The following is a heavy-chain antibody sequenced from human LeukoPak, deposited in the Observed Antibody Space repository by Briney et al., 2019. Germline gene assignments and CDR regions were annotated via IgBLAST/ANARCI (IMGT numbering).Heavy chain of an antibody. J-gene: IGHJ3*02. CDR3: ARDLSVAGTGAFDI. CDR2: IIPIFGTA. D-gene: IGHD6-19*01. CDR1: GGTFSSYA. Sequence: SVKVSCKASGGTFSSYAISWVRQAPGQGLEWMGGIIPIFGTANYAQRFQGRVTMTRDTSTSTVYMELSSLRSEDTAVYYCARDLSVAGTGAFDIWGQGTMVTVSS. V-gene: IGHV1-69*05.